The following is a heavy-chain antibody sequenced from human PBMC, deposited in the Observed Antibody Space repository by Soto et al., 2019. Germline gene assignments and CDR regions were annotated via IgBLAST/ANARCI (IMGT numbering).Heavy chain of an antibody. CDR1: GFTFSGSA. V-gene: IGHV3-73*01. CDR2: IRNKANNYAT. D-gene: IGHD2-15*01. J-gene: IGHJ4*02. CDR3: TLGVVVVSGQA. Sequence: PGGSLRLSXVGSGFTFSGSAIHWVRQAPGKGLEWLGRIRNKANNYATEYLASVKGRFSISRDDSRDTAYLQMNSLKTEDTAVYYCTLGVVVVSGQAWGRGSLVTVSS.